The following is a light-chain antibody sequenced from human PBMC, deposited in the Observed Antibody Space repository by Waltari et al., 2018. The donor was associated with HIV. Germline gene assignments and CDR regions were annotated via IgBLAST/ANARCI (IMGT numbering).Light chain of an antibody. V-gene: IGLV1-44*01. J-gene: IGLJ2*01. Sequence: QSVLTQPPSASGTPGQRVTITCSGSTSNIGPRPVNWYQQLEGSAPKLLIYRSDLRPSGVPDRFSGSKSATSASLAISGLQSEDEATYYCASWDDSLNGVIFGGGTELTVL. CDR2: RSD. CDR3: ASWDDSLNGVI. CDR1: TSNIGPRP.